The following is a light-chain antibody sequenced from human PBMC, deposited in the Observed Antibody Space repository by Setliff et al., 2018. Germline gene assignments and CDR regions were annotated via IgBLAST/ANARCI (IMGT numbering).Light chain of an antibody. CDR2: EVT. J-gene: IGLJ2*01. CDR3: LSYTSKTTHAL. Sequence: QSVLTQPAAVSGSPGQSVAISCAGTSSDVGGYNYVSWYQQHPGKAPKLLIYEVTTRPSGVSDRFSGSKSGNTASLTISGLQAEDEADYYCLSYTSKTTHALFAGGTK. V-gene: IGLV2-14*03. CDR1: SSDVGGYNY.